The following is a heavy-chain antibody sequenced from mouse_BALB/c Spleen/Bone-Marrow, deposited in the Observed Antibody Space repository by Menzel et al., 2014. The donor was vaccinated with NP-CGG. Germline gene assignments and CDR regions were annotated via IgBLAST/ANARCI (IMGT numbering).Heavy chain of an antibody. V-gene: IGHV1-18*01. CDR2: INPNNGGS. Sequence: VQLKESGPELVKPGASVKISCKTPGYTFTDYTIHWAKQSHGKSLEWIGGINPNNGGSTYNQKFKGKATLTIHKSSSTAYMELRSLTSEDSAVYYCARGRWYYWGQGTTLTVSS. CDR3: ARGRWYY. CDR1: GYTFTDYT. J-gene: IGHJ2*01. D-gene: IGHD2-3*01.